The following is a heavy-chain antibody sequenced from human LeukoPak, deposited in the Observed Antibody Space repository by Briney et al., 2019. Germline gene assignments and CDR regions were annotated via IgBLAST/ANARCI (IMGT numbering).Heavy chain of an antibody. D-gene: IGHD1-26*01. CDR3: ARGGRVGDLVSEYCFDF. Sequence: PGGSLRLSCAASGFTFSNYNMNWVRQAPGKGLEWVSSISSSSSFIYYADSVKGRFTISRDNAKNSLYLQMNSLRAEDTALYYCARGGRVGDLVSEYCFDFWGQGTLVTVSS. J-gene: IGHJ4*02. V-gene: IGHV3-21*04. CDR1: GFTFSNYN. CDR2: ISSSSSFI.